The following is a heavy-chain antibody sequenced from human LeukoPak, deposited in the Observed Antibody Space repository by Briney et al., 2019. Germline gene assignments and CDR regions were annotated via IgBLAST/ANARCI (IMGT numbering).Heavy chain of an antibody. J-gene: IGHJ5*02. CDR2: MSSGGTT. Sequence: GGSLRLSCAASGFTDSSNYMSWVRQAPGKGLGWVSVMSSGGTTYHADSVKGRFTISRHDSKNTLYLQMNSLRPEDAAVYYCARGDNGAYYPASWGQGTLVTVSS. D-gene: IGHD3-22*01. CDR3: ARGDNGAYYPAS. CDR1: GFTDSSNY. V-gene: IGHV3-53*04.